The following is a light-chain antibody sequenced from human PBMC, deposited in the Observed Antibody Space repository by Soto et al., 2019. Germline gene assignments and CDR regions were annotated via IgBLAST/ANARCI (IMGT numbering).Light chain of an antibody. CDR2: GVS. Sequence: EIVMTQSPAILSVSPGERVTLCCRASQSVRSSYFAWYQQKPGQAPRVXIFGVSTRAPGVPDRFSGSGSGTDLTITISRLEPEDFELYYCQQYGNSPLTFGGGTKVDIK. CDR1: QSVRSSY. V-gene: IGKV3-20*01. CDR3: QQYGNSPLT. J-gene: IGKJ4*01.